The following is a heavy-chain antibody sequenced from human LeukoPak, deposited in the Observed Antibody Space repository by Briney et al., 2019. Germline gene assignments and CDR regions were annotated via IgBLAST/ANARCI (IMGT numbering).Heavy chain of an antibody. Sequence: GASVKVSCKASGYTFTGYYMHWVRQAPGQGLEWMRWISAYNGNTNYAQKLQGRVTMTTDTSTSTAYMELRSLRSDDTAVYYCARVKALYCSSTSCYRGAFDIWGQGTMVTVSS. CDR3: ARVKALYCSSTSCYRGAFDI. CDR2: ISAYNGNT. CDR1: GYTFTGYY. V-gene: IGHV1-18*04. D-gene: IGHD2-2*02. J-gene: IGHJ3*02.